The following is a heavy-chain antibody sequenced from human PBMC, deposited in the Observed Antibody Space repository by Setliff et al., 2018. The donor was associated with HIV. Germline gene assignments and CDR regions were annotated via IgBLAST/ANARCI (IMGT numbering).Heavy chain of an antibody. D-gene: IGHD3-3*01. V-gene: IGHV7-4-1*02. CDR1: GYTITSYA. CDR2: INPTTGNP. Sequence: VKVSCKASGYTITSYAMNWVRQAPGQGLEWMGWINPTTGNPTYARGFTGRFVFSWDTSVSTAYLQISSLQAEDTAVYYCARSRRFFGVVTFDYWGQGTLVTVSS. J-gene: IGHJ4*02. CDR3: ARSRRFFGVVTFDY.